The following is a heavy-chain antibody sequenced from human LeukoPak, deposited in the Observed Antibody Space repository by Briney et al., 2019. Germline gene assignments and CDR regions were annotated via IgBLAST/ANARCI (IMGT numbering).Heavy chain of an antibody. CDR2: INPNSGGT. V-gene: IGHV1-2*02. CDR1: GYTFTGYY. D-gene: IGHD5-18*01. Sequence: ASVKVSCKASGYTFTGYYMHWVRQAPGQGLEWMGWINPNSGGTNYAQKFQGRVTMTRDTSISTAYMELSRLRSDDTAVYYCARDLVAGLDTAMGLDYWGQGTLVTVSS. J-gene: IGHJ4*02. CDR3: ARDLVAGLDTAMGLDY.